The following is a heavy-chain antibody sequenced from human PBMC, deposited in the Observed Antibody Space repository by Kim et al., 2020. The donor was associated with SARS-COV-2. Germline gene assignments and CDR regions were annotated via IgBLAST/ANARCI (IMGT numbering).Heavy chain of an antibody. D-gene: IGHD7-27*01. Sequence: SETLSLTCAVYGGSFSGYYWSWIRQPPGKGLEWIGEINHSGSTNYNPSLKSRVTISVDTSKNQFSLKLSSVTAADTAVYYCVEGDLGKDAFDIWGQGTMVTVSS. V-gene: IGHV4-34*01. CDR1: GGSFSGYY. J-gene: IGHJ3*02. CDR3: VEGDLGKDAFDI. CDR2: INHSGST.